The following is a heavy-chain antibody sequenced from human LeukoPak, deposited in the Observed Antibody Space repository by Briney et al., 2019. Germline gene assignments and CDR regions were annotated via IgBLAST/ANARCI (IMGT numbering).Heavy chain of an antibody. CDR2: IRSNSDGGTI. V-gene: IGHV3-15*07. J-gene: IGHJ5*02. CDR3: ATDFHDST. D-gene: IGHD3-22*01. Sequence: GGSLRLSCATSGFTFSNAWMNWVRQAPGKGLEWVGRIRSNSDGGTIDYAAPVKGRFTLSRDDSKTTLYLQMNSLQTEDTAVYYCATDFHDSTWGQVTLVTVSS. CDR1: GFTFSNAW.